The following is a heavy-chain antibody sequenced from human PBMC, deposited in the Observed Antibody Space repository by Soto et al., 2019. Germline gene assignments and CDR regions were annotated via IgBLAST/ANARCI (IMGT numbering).Heavy chain of an antibody. CDR3: AASRGVDDFWSGYCGMDV. CDR2: IVVGSGNT. V-gene: IGHV1-58*01. CDR1: WIAVRRAV. Sequence: VKAPCKAMWIAVRRAVVVWVGQAKRKRRELIGGIVVGSGNTNYAQKFQEGVTITRDMSTSTAYMELSSLRSGDTADYYCAASRGVDDFWSGYCGMDVWGQATSVSVSS. D-gene: IGHD3-3*01. J-gene: IGHJ6*01.